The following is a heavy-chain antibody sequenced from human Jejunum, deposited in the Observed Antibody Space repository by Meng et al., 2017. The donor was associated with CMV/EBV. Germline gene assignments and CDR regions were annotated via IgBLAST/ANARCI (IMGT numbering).Heavy chain of an antibody. D-gene: IGHD4-17*01. J-gene: IGHJ4*02. Sequence: CKVSGCLFSSYTVTWVRLAPGQGREWMGGLVPALGVPNFAQKFQGRITLTADTSRTTAYMELSSLTSLDTGVYFCARGEGTYGSLDYWGEGTLVTVSS. CDR1: GCLFSSYT. CDR3: ARGEGTYGSLDY. CDR2: LVPALGVP. V-gene: IGHV1-69*10.